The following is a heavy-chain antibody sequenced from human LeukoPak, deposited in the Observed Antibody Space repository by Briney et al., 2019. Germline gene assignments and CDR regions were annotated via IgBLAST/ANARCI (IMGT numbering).Heavy chain of an antibody. CDR1: GGSISSYY. D-gene: IGHD3-16*01. CDR2: VYYSGST. Sequence: PSETLSLTCTVSGGSISSYYWHWIRQSPGKGLEWIGDVYYSGSTYYNPSLKSRVTISVDTSKNQFSLNLSSVTAADTAVYYCARGRAYDPDAFDIWGQGTMVTVSS. CDR3: ARGRAYDPDAFDI. V-gene: IGHV4-59*12. J-gene: IGHJ3*02.